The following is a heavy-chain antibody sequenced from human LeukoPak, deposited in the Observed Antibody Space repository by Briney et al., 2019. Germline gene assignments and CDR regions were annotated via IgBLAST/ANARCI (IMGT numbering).Heavy chain of an antibody. J-gene: IGHJ6*03. D-gene: IGHD3-3*01. CDR1: GGSTSSGSYY. V-gene: IGHV4-61*02. CDR2: IYTSGST. Sequence: SETLSLTCTVSGGSTSSGSYYWSWIRQPAGKGLEWIGRIYTSGSTNYNPSLKSRVTISVDTSKNQFSLKLSSVTAADTAVYYCARGARNYDFWSGPPPNYMDVWGKGTTVTVSS. CDR3: ARGARNYDFWSGPPPNYMDV.